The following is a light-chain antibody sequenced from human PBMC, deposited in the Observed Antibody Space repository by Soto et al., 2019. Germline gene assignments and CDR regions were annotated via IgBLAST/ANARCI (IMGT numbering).Light chain of an antibody. CDR2: DAS. CDR1: QTVRNNY. CDR3: QQLSSYPLT. V-gene: IGKV3-20*01. J-gene: IGKJ4*01. Sequence: FVLTQSPGTLSLTPGERATLSCRASQTVRNNYLAWYQQKPGQAPRLLIYDASSRATGIPDRFSGGGYGTAGNLNISRLQAEDGKVYEGQQLSSYPLTFGGGTKVDIK.